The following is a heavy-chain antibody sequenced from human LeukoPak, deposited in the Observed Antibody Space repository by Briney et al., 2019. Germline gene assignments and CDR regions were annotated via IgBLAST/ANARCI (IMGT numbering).Heavy chain of an antibody. Sequence: ASVKVSCKASGYTFTSYYMHWARQAPGQGLEWMGLINPTGGSTGYAQKFQGRVTMTRDMSTSTDYMELSSLRSEDTAIYYCARDLGDASHIVVINRDYLDSWGQGTQVTVSS. V-gene: IGHV1-46*01. D-gene: IGHD3-22*01. CDR3: ARDLGDASHIVVINRDYLDS. J-gene: IGHJ4*02. CDR2: INPTGGST. CDR1: GYTFTSYY.